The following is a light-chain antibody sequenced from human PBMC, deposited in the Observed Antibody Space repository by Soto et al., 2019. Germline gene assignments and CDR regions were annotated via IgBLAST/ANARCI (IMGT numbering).Light chain of an antibody. J-gene: IGKJ1*01. CDR2: DAS. Sequence: DIHLTQSHSTLSASVGDRVTITCRASQSISSWLAWYQQKPGKAPKLLIYDASSLESGVPSRFSGSGSGTEFTLTISSLQPDDFATYYCQQYNSYSTWTFGQGTKVDI. CDR3: QQYNSYSTWT. CDR1: QSISSW. V-gene: IGKV1-5*01.